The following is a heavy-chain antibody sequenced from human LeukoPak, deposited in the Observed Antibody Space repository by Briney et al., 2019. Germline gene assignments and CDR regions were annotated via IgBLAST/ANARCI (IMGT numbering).Heavy chain of an antibody. CDR1: GFTVSSNY. Sequence: GGSLRLSCAASGFTVSSNYMSWVRQAPGKGLEWVSVIYSGGSTYYADSVKGRFTISRHNSKNTLYLQMNSLRAEDTAVYYCAKVGYCSSTSCYRRFDPWGQGTLVTVSS. CDR2: IYSGGST. V-gene: IGHV3-53*01. J-gene: IGHJ5*02. D-gene: IGHD2-2*01. CDR3: AKVGYCSSTSCYRRFDP.